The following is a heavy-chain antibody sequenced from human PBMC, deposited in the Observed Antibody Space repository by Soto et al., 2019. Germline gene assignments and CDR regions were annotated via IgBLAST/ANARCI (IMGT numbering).Heavy chain of an antibody. CDR1: GGSISSYY. Sequence: SETLSLTCTVSGGSISSYYWSCIRQPPGKGLEWIGYIYYSGSTNYNPSLKSRVTISVDTSKNQFSLKLSSVTAADTAVYYCARVQYDFWSGYYHTSYYGMDVWGQGTTVT. V-gene: IGHV4-59*01. J-gene: IGHJ6*02. CDR2: IYYSGST. CDR3: ARVQYDFWSGYYHTSYYGMDV. D-gene: IGHD3-3*01.